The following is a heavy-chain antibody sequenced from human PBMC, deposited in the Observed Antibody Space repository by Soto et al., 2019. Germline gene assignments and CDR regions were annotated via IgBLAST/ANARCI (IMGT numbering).Heavy chain of an antibody. CDR3: ARLPKGTTVTA. J-gene: IGHJ4*02. D-gene: IGHD4-17*01. Sequence: EVQLLESGGGLVQPGGSLRLSCAASGFTFSSYAMSWVRQAPGKGLEWVSAISGSGGSTYYADSVKGRFTISRDNSKNTLYLQMNSLGDEDTAVYYCARLPKGTTVTAWGQGTLVTVSS. CDR1: GFTFSSYA. V-gene: IGHV3-23*01. CDR2: ISGSGGST.